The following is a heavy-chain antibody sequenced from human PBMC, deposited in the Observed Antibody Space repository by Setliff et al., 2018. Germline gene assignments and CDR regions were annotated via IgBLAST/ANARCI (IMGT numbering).Heavy chain of an antibody. J-gene: IGHJ4*02. CDR1: ELIFSHTW. D-gene: IGHD3-9*01. Sequence: PGGSLRLSCAAPELIFSHTWMNWVRQAPGKGLEWVGRIKGQTDGGTTDYAAPVKGRFSISRDDSKNTVYLQMNSLKTEDTAVYYCTTDLGHLFDWMSLFDYWGQGTLVTVSS. V-gene: IGHV3-15*01. CDR3: TTDLGHLFDWMSLFDY. CDR2: IKGQTDGGTT.